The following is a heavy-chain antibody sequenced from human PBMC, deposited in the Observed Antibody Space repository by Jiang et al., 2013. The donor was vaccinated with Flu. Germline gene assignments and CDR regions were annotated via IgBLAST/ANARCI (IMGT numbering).Heavy chain of an antibody. D-gene: IGHD6-13*01. J-gene: IGHJ5*02. CDR3: ARLHSSRPNWFDP. Sequence: VTISVDTSKNQFSLRLSSVAAADTAVYYCARLHSSRPNWFDPWGQGTLVTVSS. V-gene: IGHV4-39*07.